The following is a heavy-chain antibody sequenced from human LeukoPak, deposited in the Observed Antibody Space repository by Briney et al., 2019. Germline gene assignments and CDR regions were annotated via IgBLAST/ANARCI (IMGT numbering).Heavy chain of an antibody. CDR2: ISSSSPSI. CDR3: ARDKSLSYCGDAFDI. D-gene: IGHD1-26*01. CDR1: GFTFSSYN. Sequence: PGGSLRLSCAASGFTFSSYNMNWVRQAPGKGLEWVSAISSSSPSIYYADSVKGRFTISRDNAKNSLYLQMNSLRVEDTALYYCARDKSLSYCGDAFDIWGQGTMVTVSS. J-gene: IGHJ3*02. V-gene: IGHV3-21*01.